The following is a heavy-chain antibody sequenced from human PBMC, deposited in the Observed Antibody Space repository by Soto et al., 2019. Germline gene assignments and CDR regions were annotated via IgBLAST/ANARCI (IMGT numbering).Heavy chain of an antibody. V-gene: IGHV3-23*01. J-gene: IGHJ4*02. CDR3: ANALPAAAGYYFAS. D-gene: IGHD6-13*01. CDR1: GFTFSSYA. Sequence: EVQLLESGGGLVQPGGSLRLSCAASGFTFSSYAMSWVRQAPGKGLEWVSAISGSGGSTYYADSVKGRFTISRDNPKNRRDLKINSLTAEDTAVYHCANALPAAAGYYFASLGKGTLLTLP. CDR2: ISGSGGST.